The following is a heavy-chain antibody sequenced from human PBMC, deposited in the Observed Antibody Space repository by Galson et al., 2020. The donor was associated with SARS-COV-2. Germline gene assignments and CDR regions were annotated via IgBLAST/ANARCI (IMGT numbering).Heavy chain of an antibody. D-gene: IGHD3-10*01. V-gene: IGHV2-5*01. Sequence: SGPTLVKPTQTLTLTCIFSGFSLSTSGVGVAWIRQPPGKALEWLALIYWNDDKRYSPSLKNRLTITKDTSKNQVVLTMTNVDPVDTATYYCAHSSGGYYGSESYLGFDPWGQGTLVTVSS. CDR1: GFSLSTSGVG. CDR3: AHSSGGYYGSESYLGFDP. J-gene: IGHJ5*02. CDR2: IYWNDDK.